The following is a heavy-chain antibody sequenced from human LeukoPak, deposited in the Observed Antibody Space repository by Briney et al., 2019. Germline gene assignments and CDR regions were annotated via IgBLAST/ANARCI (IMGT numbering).Heavy chain of an antibody. D-gene: IGHD3/OR15-3a*01. J-gene: IGHJ4*02. CDR1: GCSISSNGYY. Sequence: SETLSLTCTVSGCSISSNGYYWGWIRQSPGEGLEWIGNIYYSGITYYNASLKSRVTISVDTSKNQFSLKVRSVTAADTAGYYCARQTGSGLFILRGGRGTLVTVSS. CDR2: IYYSGIT. CDR3: ARQTGSGLFILR. V-gene: IGHV4-39*01.